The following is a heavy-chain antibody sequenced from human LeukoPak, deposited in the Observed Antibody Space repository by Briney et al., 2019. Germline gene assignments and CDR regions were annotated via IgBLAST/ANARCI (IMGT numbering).Heavy chain of an antibody. CDR2: ISSSSTYI. D-gene: IGHD3-10*01. J-gene: IGHJ4*02. CDR3: AKESYGSGSYAIDY. V-gene: IGHV3-21*04. Sequence: GGSLRLSCAASGFTFNSYNMNWVRQAPGKGLEWVSSISSSSTYIYYADSVKGRFTISRDNSKNTLYLQMNSLRAEDTAVYYCAKESYGSGSYAIDYWGQGTLVTVSS. CDR1: GFTFNSYN.